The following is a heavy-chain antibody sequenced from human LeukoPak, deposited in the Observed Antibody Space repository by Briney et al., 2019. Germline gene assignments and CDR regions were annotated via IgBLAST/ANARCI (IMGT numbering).Heavy chain of an antibody. Sequence: GGSLRLSCAASGFTFSSYAMHWVRRAPGKGLDWVSAISGSGGSTYYADSVKGRFTISRDNSKNTLYLQMNSLRAEDTAVYYCAKELSSGWYKAHPFDYWGQGTLVTVSS. CDR1: GFTFSSYA. CDR3: AKELSSGWYKAHPFDY. D-gene: IGHD6-19*01. CDR2: ISGSGGST. J-gene: IGHJ4*02. V-gene: IGHV3-23*01.